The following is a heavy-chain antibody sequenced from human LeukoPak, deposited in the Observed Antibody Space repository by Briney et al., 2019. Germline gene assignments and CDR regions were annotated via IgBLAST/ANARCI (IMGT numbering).Heavy chain of an antibody. V-gene: IGHV4-59*01. CDR2: IYYSGST. J-gene: IGHJ5*02. D-gene: IGHD6-13*01. CDR3: AGGGYPDWFDP. Sequence: SETLSLTCTVSGGSISSYYWSWIRQPPGKGLEWIGYIYYSGSTNYNPSLKSRVTISVDTSKNQFSLKLSSVTAADTAVYFCAGGGYPDWFDPWGQGTLVTVSS. CDR1: GGSISSYY.